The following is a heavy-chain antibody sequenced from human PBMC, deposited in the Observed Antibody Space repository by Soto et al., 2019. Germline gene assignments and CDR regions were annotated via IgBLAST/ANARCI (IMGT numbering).Heavy chain of an antibody. CDR3: ARASGGDLDY. Sequence: PSETLSLTCAVSGGSISSGGYSWSWIRQPPGKGLEWIGYIYHSGSTYYNPSLKSRVTISVDRSKNQFSLKLSSVTAADTAVYYCARASGGDLDYWGQGTLVTVSS. J-gene: IGHJ4*02. CDR2: IYHSGST. D-gene: IGHD2-21*02. V-gene: IGHV4-30-2*01. CDR1: GGSISSGGYS.